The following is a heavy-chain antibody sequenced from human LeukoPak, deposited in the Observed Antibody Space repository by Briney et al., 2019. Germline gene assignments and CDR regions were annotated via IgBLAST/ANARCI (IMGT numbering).Heavy chain of an antibody. J-gene: IGHJ4*02. CDR1: GFTFSSYG. CDR2: IRYDGSNK. D-gene: IGHD3-22*01. Sequence: QSGGSLRLSCAASGFTFSSYGMHWVRQAPGKGLEWVAFIRYDGSNKYYADSVKGRFTISRDNSKNTLYLQMNSLRAEDTAVYYCAAGYDSSGYTGGDYWGQGTLVTVSS. V-gene: IGHV3-30*02. CDR3: AAGYDSSGYTGGDY.